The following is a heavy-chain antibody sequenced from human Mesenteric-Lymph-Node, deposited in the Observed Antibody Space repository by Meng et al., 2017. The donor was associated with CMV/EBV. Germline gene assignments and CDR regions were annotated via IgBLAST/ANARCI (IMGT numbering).Heavy chain of an antibody. V-gene: IGHV3-48*04. Sequence: GESLKISCAASGFTFSSYSMNWVRQAPGEGLEWVSYINSGGTTVYYADSEKGRFTISRDNAKNSLYLQMNSLRAEDTAVYYCLGDGELFSYYNGIDVWGQGTTVTVSS. CDR3: LGDGELFSYYNGIDV. D-gene: IGHD3-10*01. CDR2: INSGGTTV. CDR1: GFTFSSYS. J-gene: IGHJ6*02.